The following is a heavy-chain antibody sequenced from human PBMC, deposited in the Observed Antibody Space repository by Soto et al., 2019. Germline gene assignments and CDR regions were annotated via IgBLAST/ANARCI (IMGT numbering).Heavy chain of an antibody. J-gene: IGHJ5*02. CDR2: INPNSGGT. Sequence: QVQLVQSGAEVKKPGASVKVSCKASGYNFIDYYIQWVRQAPGQGLEWMGWINPNSGGTYYAQKFQDWVTMTRDTSLNTVYMELSSLKSDDTAVYYCARDWGHYYGSASFPSPHPFDPRGQGTRVTVSS. CDR3: ARDWGHYYGSASFPSPHPFDP. D-gene: IGHD3-10*01. V-gene: IGHV1-2*04. CDR1: GYNFIDYY.